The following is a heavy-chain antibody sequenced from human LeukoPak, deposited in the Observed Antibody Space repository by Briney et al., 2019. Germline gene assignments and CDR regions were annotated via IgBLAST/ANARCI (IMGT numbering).Heavy chain of an antibody. CDR2: ISSSSSYI. D-gene: IGHD2-2*01. J-gene: IGHJ6*02. CDR1: GFTFSSYS. V-gene: IGHV3-21*01. Sequence: GGSLRLSCAASGFTFSSYSMNWVRQAPGKGLEWVSSISSSSSYIYYADSVKGRFTISRDNAKNSLYLQMNSQRAEDTAVYYCARDSPPPGYCSSTSCYGYYYGMDVWGQGTTVTVSS. CDR3: ARDSPPPGYCSSTSCYGYYYGMDV.